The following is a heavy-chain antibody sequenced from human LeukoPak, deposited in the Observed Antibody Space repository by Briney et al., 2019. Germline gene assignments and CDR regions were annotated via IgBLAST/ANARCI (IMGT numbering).Heavy chain of an antibody. Sequence: GGSLRLSCAASGFTFSSYEMNWVRQAPGKGLEWVSYISSSGSTIYYADSVKGRFTISRDNAKNSLYLQMNSLRAEDTAVYYCARLGFVVPAVIFDYWGQGTLVTVSS. J-gene: IGHJ4*02. V-gene: IGHV3-48*03. CDR2: ISSSGSTI. CDR1: GFTFSSYE. D-gene: IGHD2-2*02. CDR3: ARLGFVVPAVIFDY.